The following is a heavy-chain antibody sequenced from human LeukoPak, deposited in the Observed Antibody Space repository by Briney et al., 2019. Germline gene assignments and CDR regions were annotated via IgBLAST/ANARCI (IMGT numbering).Heavy chain of an antibody. D-gene: IGHD3-22*01. J-gene: IGHJ4*02. CDR3: ARYGYYYQLDY. Sequence: RGGSLRLSCAASGFTFSTYGMSWVRQAPGKGLEWVSVIYSGGSTYYADSVKGRFTISRDNSKNTLYLQMNSLRAEDTAVYYCARYGYYYQLDYWGQGTLVTASS. CDR2: IYSGGST. CDR1: GFTFSTYG. V-gene: IGHV3-66*01.